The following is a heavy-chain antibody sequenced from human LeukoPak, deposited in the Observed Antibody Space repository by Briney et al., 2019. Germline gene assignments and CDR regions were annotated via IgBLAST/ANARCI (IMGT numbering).Heavy chain of an antibody. J-gene: IGHJ4*02. CDR2: ISSSSSYI. V-gene: IGHV3-21*01. CDR1: GFTFSSYS. Sequence: GGSLRLSCAASGFTFSSYSMNWVRQAPGKGLEWVSSISSSSSYIYYADSVKGRFTISGDNAKNSLYLQMNSLRAEDTAVYYCARGRSGSHYFDYWGQGTLVTVSS. CDR3: ARGRSGSHYFDY. D-gene: IGHD1-26*01.